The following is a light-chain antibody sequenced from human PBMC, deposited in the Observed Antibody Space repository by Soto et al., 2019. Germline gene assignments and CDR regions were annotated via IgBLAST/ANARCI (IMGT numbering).Light chain of an antibody. J-gene: IGKJ2*03. CDR2: DAS. CDR3: QQYGTYYS. CDR1: QSISRW. V-gene: IGKV1-5*01. Sequence: DLPMTQSPSTLSASVGDRVTITCRASQSISRWLAWYQQAPGKAPKLLIFDASSLESGVPSRFSGSGSGTEFTRTISSLQPDDFATYYCQQYGTYYSFGQGTRLEIK.